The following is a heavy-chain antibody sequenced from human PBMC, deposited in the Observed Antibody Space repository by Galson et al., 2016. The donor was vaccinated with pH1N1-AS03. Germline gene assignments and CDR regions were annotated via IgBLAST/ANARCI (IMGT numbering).Heavy chain of an antibody. CDR2: ISGGSDGT. Sequence: SLRLSCAASGFMFSSYAMSWVRQAPGKGLEWVSAISGGSDGTEYADSVKGRFTISRDNSKNTRFLQMTSLRAEDTAVYYCAKESSIWSDHFDYWGQGILVTVSS. J-gene: IGHJ4*02. CDR3: AKESSIWSDHFDY. V-gene: IGHV3-23*01. CDR1: GFMFSSYA. D-gene: IGHD6-13*01.